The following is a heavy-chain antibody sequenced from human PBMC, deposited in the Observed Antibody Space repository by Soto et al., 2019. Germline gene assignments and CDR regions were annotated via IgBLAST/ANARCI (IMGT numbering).Heavy chain of an antibody. CDR1: GFTFGSYS. Sequence: GGSLRLSCAASGFTFGSYSMNWVRQAPGKGLEWVSSISSSSSYIYYADSVKGRFTISRDNAKNSLYLQMNSLRAEDTAVYYCARGLGGVVAVYLGLGAWGQGTLVTVSS. D-gene: IGHD2-15*01. CDR3: ARGLGGVVAVYLGLGA. J-gene: IGHJ5*02. V-gene: IGHV3-21*01. CDR2: ISSSSSYI.